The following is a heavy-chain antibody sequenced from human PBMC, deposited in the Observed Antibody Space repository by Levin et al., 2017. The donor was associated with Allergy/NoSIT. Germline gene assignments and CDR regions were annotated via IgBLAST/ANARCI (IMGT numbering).Heavy chain of an antibody. J-gene: IGHJ4*02. CDR3: ARDFRWHDY. CDR2: ISSSGFTI. CDR1: GFTFSDYY. D-gene: IGHD4-23*01. Sequence: GESLKISCATSGFTFSDYYMSWIRQAPGKGLEWVSYISSSGFTIYYADSVKGRFTISRDNAKNSLYLQMNSLRAEDTAMYYCARDFRWHDYWGQGTLVTVSS. V-gene: IGHV3-11*01.